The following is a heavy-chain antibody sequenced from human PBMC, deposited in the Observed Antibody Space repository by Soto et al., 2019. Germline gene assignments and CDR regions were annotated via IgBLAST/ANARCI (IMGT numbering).Heavy chain of an antibody. CDR2: ISAYNGNT. V-gene: IGHV1-18*04. Sequence: AASVKVSCKASGYTFTSYGISWVRQAPGQGLEWMGWISAYNGNTNYAQKLQGRVTMTTDTSTSTVYMELRSLRSDDTAVYYCARSPDSSGYPDFDYWGQGTLVTVSS. J-gene: IGHJ4*02. CDR3: ARSPDSSGYPDFDY. D-gene: IGHD3-22*01. CDR1: GYTFTSYG.